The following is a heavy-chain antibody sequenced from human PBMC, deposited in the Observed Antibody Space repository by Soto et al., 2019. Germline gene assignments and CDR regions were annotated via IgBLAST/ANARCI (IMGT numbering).Heavy chain of an antibody. D-gene: IGHD2-2*01. V-gene: IGHV3-9*01. CDR1: GFTFDDYA. Sequence: GGSLRLSCAASGFTFDDYAMHWVRQAPGKGLEWVSGVSWNSGSIGYADSVKGRFTISRDNAKNSLYLQMNSLRAEDTAVYYCAKAPIVVVPAAIDPLYYYMDVWGKGTTVTVSS. J-gene: IGHJ6*03. CDR3: AKAPIVVVPAAIDPLYYYMDV. CDR2: VSWNSGSI.